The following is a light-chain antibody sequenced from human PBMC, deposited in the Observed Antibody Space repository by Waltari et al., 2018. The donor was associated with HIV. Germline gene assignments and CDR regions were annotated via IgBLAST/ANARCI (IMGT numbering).Light chain of an antibody. CDR1: GSDIGNYNL. V-gene: IGLV2-23*02. Sequence: QSALTQPASVSESPGQSITISCTGTGSDIGNYNLVSCYQQYPGKAPKLIIYEVNKRPSGVSSRFSVSKSGTTASLTVSGLQAEDEADYYCSSYAGSSTLWVFGGGTQLTVL. CDR3: SSYAGSSTLWV. J-gene: IGLJ3*02. CDR2: EVN.